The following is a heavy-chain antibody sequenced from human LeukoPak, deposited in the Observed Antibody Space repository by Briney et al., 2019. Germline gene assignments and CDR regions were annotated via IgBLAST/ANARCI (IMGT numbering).Heavy chain of an antibody. Sequence: SGTLSLTCAVSGGSISSSNWWSWVRQPPGKGLEWIGEINHSGSTNYNPSLKSRVTISVDTSKNQFSLKLSSVTAADTAVYYCAGGRRDGYNFHYWGQGTLVTVSS. CDR2: INHSGST. D-gene: IGHD5-24*01. CDR1: GGSISSSNW. CDR3: AGGRRDGYNFHY. J-gene: IGHJ4*02. V-gene: IGHV4-4*02.